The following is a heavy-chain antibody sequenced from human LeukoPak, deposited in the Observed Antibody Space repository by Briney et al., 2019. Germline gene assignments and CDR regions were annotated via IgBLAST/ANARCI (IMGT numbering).Heavy chain of an antibody. J-gene: IGHJ3*01. Sequence: SETLSLTYTGSCGSIRNYFWRWIRQPPGRGREWIGYINYSGGTNYNPFLKSRVTISVDTSKNQFSLKMNSVTAADTAVYYCARDRGRYRNDAFDFWGQGTVVTVSS. CDR1: CGSIRNYF. V-gene: IGHV4-59*12. D-gene: IGHD1-26*01. CDR3: ARDRGRYRNDAFDF. CDR2: INYSGGT.